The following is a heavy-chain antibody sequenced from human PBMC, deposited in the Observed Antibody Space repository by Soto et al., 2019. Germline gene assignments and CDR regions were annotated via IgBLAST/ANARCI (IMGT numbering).Heavy chain of an antibody. J-gene: IGHJ3*01. V-gene: IGHV3-49*04. CDR3: TRDQPITP. D-gene: IGHD3-10*01. CDR2: IRSKKSGGTA. CDR1: GFTFGDYA. Sequence: QPGGSLRLSCTASGFTFGDYAMSWARQAPGKGLEWVGFIRSKKSGGTAEYAASVKGRFTMSRDDSKSIAYLQMNSLETEDTAVYYCTRDQPITPWGQGTMVTVSS.